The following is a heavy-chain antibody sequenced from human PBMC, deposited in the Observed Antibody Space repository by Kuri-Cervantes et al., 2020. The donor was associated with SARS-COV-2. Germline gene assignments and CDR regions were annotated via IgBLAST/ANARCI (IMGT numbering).Heavy chain of an antibody. V-gene: IGHV3-66*01. D-gene: IGHD3-9*01. CDR1: GFTFSNAW. CDR3: AKATLRYFDGGMDV. CDR2: IYSGGST. Sequence: GESLKISCAASGFTFSNAWMSWVRQAPGKGLEWVSVIYSGGSTYYADSVKGRFTISRDNSKNTLYLQMNSLRAEDTAVYYCAKATLRYFDGGMDVWGQGTTVTVSS. J-gene: IGHJ6*02.